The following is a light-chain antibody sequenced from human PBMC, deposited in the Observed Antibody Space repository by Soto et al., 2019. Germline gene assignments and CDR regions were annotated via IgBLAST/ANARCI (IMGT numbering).Light chain of an antibody. CDR1: SSDVGNYNL. CDR3: CSYAGGRIFYG. J-gene: IGLJ1*01. Sequence: QSVLTQPASVSGSPGQSITISCTGTSSDVGNYNLVSWYQQHPGKAPKLMIYEVTKRPSGVSNRFSGSKSGNTASLTISGLQAEDEADYYCCSYAGGRIFYGFGTGTKVTVL. V-gene: IGLV2-23*02. CDR2: EVT.